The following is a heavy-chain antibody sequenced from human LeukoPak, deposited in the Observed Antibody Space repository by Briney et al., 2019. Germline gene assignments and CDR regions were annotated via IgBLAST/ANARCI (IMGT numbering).Heavy chain of an antibody. CDR2: IKPDGSEK. J-gene: IGHJ6*02. V-gene: IGHV3-7*02. Sequence: GGCLRLSCAASAFTFRTYWMSWVRQAPGKGLERVAMIKPDGSEKYYVDSVKGLFTISRDNAKNSLYLQMNSLRAEDTAVYYCTRITMIRGVLDAGMDVWGRGTTVTVSS. CDR1: AFTFRTYW. CDR3: TRITMIRGVLDAGMDV. D-gene: IGHD3-10*01.